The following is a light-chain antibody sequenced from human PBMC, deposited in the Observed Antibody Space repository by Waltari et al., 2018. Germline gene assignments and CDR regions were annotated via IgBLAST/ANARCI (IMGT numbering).Light chain of an antibody. Sequence: QSALTQPASVSGSPGQSITISCTGTSSDVGGYNYVSWYQQHPGKAPKLMIYEVSNRPSGVSSRFSGSTPGNTASLTISGLQAEDEADYCCSSYTSSSTEVFGGGTKLTVL. J-gene: IGLJ3*02. CDR1: SSDVGGYNY. CDR2: EVS. V-gene: IGLV2-14*01. CDR3: SSYTSSSTEV.